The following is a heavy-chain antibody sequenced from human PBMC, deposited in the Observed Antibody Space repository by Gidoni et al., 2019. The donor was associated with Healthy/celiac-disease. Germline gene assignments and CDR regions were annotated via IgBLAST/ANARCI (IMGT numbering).Heavy chain of an antibody. CDR2: IYYSGST. D-gene: IGHD3-22*01. J-gene: IGHJ4*02. CDR1: GGSISSGGYY. Sequence: QVQLQESGPGLVKPSQTLSLTCTVSGGSISSGGYYWSWIRQHPGKGLEWIGYIYYSGSTYYNPSLKSRVTISVDTSKNQFSLKLSSVTAADTAVYYCARVGGRRLLHNKLYYFDYWGQGTLVTVSS. V-gene: IGHV4-31*03. CDR3: ARVGGRRLLHNKLYYFDY.